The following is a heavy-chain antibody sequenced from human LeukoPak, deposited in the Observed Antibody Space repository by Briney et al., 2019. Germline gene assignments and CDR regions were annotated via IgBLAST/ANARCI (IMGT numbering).Heavy chain of an antibody. CDR3: ARSRGSRYYDSSGYYLDY. D-gene: IGHD3-22*01. Sequence: ASVKVSCKASGYTFTSYGISWVRQAPGQGLEWMGWISAYNGNTNYAQKLQGRVTMTTDTSTSTAYMELRSLRSDGTAVYYCARSRGSRYYDSSGYYLDYWGQGTLVTVSS. V-gene: IGHV1-18*01. J-gene: IGHJ4*02. CDR2: ISAYNGNT. CDR1: GYTFTSYG.